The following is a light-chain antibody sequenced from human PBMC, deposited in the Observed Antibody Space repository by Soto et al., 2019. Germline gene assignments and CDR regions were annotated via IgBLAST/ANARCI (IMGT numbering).Light chain of an antibody. V-gene: IGLV4-60*03. Sequence: QLVLTQSSSASASLGSSVKLTCTLRGGHSSYMIAWHQQQPGKAPRYLMKIEGSGSYNKGSGVPDRFSGSSSGADRYLTISNLQSEDEADYYCETWDTNNWVFGGGTKLTVL. CDR2: IEGSGSY. J-gene: IGLJ3*02. CDR1: GGHSSYM. CDR3: ETWDTNNWV.